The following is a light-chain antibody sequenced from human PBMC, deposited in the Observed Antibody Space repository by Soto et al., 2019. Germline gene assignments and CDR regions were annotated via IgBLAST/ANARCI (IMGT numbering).Light chain of an antibody. J-gene: IGKJ3*01. Sequence: DIQRTQSPSSLSASVGDRVTITCRASQRISSYLNWYQQKPGKAPKLLIYAASSLQSGVPSRFSGSGSGTDFTLTINSLQPEDFATYYCQQSYSTPLTFGPGTKVDIK. V-gene: IGKV1-39*01. CDR2: AAS. CDR1: QRISSY. CDR3: QQSYSTPLT.